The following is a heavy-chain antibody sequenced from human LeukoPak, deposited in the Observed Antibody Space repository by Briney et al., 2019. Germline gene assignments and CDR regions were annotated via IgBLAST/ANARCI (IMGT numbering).Heavy chain of an antibody. CDR2: INHSGST. Sequence: SETLSLTCAVYGGSSSGYYWSWIRQPPGKGLEWIGEINHSGSTNYNPSLKSRVTISVDTSKNQFSLKLSSVTAADTAVYYCARVSPLLVGPFGDAYYYYGMDVWGQGTTVTVSS. J-gene: IGHJ6*02. CDR3: ARVSPLLVGPFGDAYYYYGMDV. D-gene: IGHD1-26*01. V-gene: IGHV4-34*01. CDR1: GGSSSGYY.